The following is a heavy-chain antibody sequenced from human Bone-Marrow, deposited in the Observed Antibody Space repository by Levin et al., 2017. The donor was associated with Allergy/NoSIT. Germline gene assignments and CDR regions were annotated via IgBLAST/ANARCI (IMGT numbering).Heavy chain of an antibody. D-gene: IGHD1-14*01. J-gene: IGHJ4*02. CDR2: ISSSGSNI. V-gene: IGHV3-48*03. Sequence: PGGSLRLSCAASGFTFSSYDMNWVRQAPGKGLEWVSYISSSGSNIFYADSVKGRFTISRDDAKNSLFLQMNSLRVEDTAIYYCARALRYLVDSWGQGTLVAVSS. CDR1: GFTFSSYD. CDR3: ARALRYLVDS.